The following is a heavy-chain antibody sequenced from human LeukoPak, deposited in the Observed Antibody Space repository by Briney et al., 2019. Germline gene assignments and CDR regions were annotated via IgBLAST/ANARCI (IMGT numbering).Heavy chain of an antibody. D-gene: IGHD3-10*01. Sequence: SETLSLTCAVYGGSFSGYYWSWIRQPPGKGLEWIGDINNSGSTNYNPSLKSRVTISVDTSKNQFSLKPSSVTAGDTSVYSCAIGDKDYYGSGRIIYALGIWGQGTMGTLSP. CDR3: AIGDKDYYGSGRIIYALGI. CDR1: GGSFSGYY. J-gene: IGHJ3*02. V-gene: IGHV4-34*01. CDR2: INNSGST.